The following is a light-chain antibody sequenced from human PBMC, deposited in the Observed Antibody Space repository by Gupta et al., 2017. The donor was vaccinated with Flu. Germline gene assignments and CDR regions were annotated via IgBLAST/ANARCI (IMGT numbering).Light chain of an antibody. CDR3: MQALQTPEFT. J-gene: IGKJ3*01. Sequence: DIVMTQSPLSLPVTPGEPASISCRSSQSLLHSNGYNYLDWYLQKPGQSPQLLIYLGSNRASGVPDRFSGSGSGTDFTLKISRVEAEDVGGYYCMQALQTPEFTFGPGTKVDIK. CDR2: LGS. CDR1: QSLLHSNGYNY. V-gene: IGKV2-28*01.